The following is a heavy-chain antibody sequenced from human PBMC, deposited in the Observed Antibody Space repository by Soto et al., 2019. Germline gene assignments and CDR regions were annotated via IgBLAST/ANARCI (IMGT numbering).Heavy chain of an antibody. J-gene: IGHJ6*02. CDR1: GAFIRNYY. Sequence: QVQLQESGPGLVKPSETLSLTCTVSGAFIRNYYWSWIRQPPGRGLEWIGYIYHSGITNYNPSLKSRVTISVDTSKNPFSLRLNSVTAADTAVYYCARQKDPYYYGMDVWGQGSTVTVSS. CDR2: IYHSGIT. CDR3: ARQKDPYYYGMDV. V-gene: IGHV4-59*08.